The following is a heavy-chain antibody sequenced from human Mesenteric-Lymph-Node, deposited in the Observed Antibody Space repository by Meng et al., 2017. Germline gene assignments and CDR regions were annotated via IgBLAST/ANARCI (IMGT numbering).Heavy chain of an antibody. J-gene: IGHJ6*02. CDR1: GYTFTSYD. CDR3: ARGPRGQLVRRLDYYYYGMDV. Sequence: ASVKVSCKASGYTFTSYDINWVRQATGQGLEWMGWMNPNSGNTGYAQKFQGRVTMTRNTSIRTAYMELSSLRSEDTAVYYCARGPRGQLVRRLDYYYYGMDVWGQGTTVTVSS. V-gene: IGHV1-8*01. CDR2: MNPNSGNT. D-gene: IGHD6-13*01.